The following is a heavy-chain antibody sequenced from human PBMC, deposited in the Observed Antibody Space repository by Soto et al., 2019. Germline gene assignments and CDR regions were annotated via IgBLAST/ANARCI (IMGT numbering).Heavy chain of an antibody. V-gene: IGHV1-69*13. CDR1: GGIFSRHG. CDR3: ARGQSIAGRGVPEGVYYYYGMDV. D-gene: IGHD6-6*01. Sequence: GASVKVSCKASGGIFSRHGISWVRQAPGQGLEWMGGIIPMFGTTNYAQKFQGRVTITADESTSTAYMELSSLRSEDTAVYYCARGQSIAGRGVPEGVYYYYGMDVWGQGTTVTVSS. J-gene: IGHJ6*02. CDR2: IIPMFGTT.